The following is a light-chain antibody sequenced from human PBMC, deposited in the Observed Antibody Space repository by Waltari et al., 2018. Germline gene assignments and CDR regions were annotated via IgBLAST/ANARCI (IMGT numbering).Light chain of an antibody. V-gene: IGLV1-44*01. CDR3: ATWDGSLNCRV. J-gene: IGLJ3*02. CDR1: NSNIGRNA. Sequence: QPILTQSPSASGTPGQRVTISCSGSNSNIGRNAVNWYQQLPGTAPKRLIYSNNPRPAGVPYRFSASKSGTSASLAISGLQSEDEADYYCATWDGSLNCRVFGGGTKLTVL. CDR2: SNN.